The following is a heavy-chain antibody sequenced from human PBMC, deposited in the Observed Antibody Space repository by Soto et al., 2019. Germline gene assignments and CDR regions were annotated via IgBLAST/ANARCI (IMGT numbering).Heavy chain of an antibody. J-gene: IGHJ5*02. Sequence: SETLSLTCTVSGGSVSSGCYYWSWIRQPPGKGLEWIGEINHSGSTNYNPSLKSRVTISVDTSKNQFSLKLSSVTAADTAVYYCARHQPTNARVNWFDPWGQGTLVTVSS. CDR2: INHSGST. D-gene: IGHD2-2*01. CDR3: ARHQPTNARVNWFDP. V-gene: IGHV4-61*01. CDR1: GGSVSSGCYY.